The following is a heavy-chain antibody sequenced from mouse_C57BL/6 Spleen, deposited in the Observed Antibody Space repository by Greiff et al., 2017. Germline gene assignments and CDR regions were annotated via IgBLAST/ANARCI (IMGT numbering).Heavy chain of an antibody. CDR3: AREGGYYLYYFDY. CDR1: GYTFTNYW. J-gene: IGHJ2*01. D-gene: IGHD2-3*01. CDR2: IDPNSGGT. V-gene: IGHV1-72*01. Sequence: QVQLQQPGAELVKPGASVKLSCKASGYTFTNYWMHWVKQRPGRDLEWIGRIDPNSGGTKYNEKFKSKATLTVDKPSSTAYMQLSSLTSEDSAVYYCAREGGYYLYYFDYWGEGTTLTVSS.